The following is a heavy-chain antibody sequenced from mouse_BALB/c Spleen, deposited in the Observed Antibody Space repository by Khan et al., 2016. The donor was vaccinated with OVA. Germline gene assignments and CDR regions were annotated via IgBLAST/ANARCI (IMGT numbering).Heavy chain of an antibody. V-gene: IGHV5-6*01. CDR2: ISTGGSYT. CDR1: GFTFSSYG. J-gene: IGHJ4*01. D-gene: IGHD2-3*01. Sequence: EVELVESGGDLVKPGGSLKLSCAASGFTFSSYGMSWVRQTPDKRLEWVAAISTGGSYTYYPDSLKGRFTISRDTAKNTLYLQMSSLKSEDTAMYYCARQSGYYEGSDMDYWGEGTSVTVSS. CDR3: ARQSGYYEGSDMDY.